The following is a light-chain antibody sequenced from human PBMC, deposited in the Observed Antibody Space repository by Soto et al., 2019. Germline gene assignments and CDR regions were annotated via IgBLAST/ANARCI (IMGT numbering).Light chain of an antibody. CDR3: QQSYSSPET. V-gene: IGKV1-39*01. CDR2: AAS. J-gene: IGKJ1*01. CDR1: QSISSY. Sequence: DIQVTQSPSSLSASVGERVTITCRASQSISSYLNWYQQKPGKAPKLLIYAASSLQGGVPSRFSGSGSGTDFTLTISSLQPEDFATYYCQQSYSSPETFGQGTKVEI.